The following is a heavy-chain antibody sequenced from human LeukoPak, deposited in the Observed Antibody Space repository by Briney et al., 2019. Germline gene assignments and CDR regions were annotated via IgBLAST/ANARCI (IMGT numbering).Heavy chain of an antibody. CDR3: TSGEKYYFDY. CDR2: INEDESSK. Sequence: GGSLRLSCEASGFTFSNYWMSWVRQAPGKGLEWVANINEDESSKFYVDSVRGRFTISRDNAKNSLYLQMNSLRAEDTAVYYCTSGEKYYFDYWGQGTLVTVSS. V-gene: IGHV3-7*01. J-gene: IGHJ4*02. D-gene: IGHD7-27*01. CDR1: GFTFSNYW.